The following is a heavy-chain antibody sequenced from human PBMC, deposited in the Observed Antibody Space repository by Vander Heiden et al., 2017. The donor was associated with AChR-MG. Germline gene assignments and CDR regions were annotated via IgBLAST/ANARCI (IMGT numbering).Heavy chain of an antibody. CDR2: INHSGST. D-gene: IGHD3-3*01. CDR3: AREGDFWSGYYYYYYYMDV. J-gene: IGHJ6*03. Sequence: QVQLQQWGAGLLKPSETLSPTCAVNGGSFSGYYWSWIRQPPGKGLEWIGEINHSGSTNYNPSLKSRVTISVDTSKNQFSLKLSSVTAADTAVYYCAREGDFWSGYYYYYYYMDVWGKGTTVTVSS. CDR1: GGSFSGYY. V-gene: IGHV4-34*01.